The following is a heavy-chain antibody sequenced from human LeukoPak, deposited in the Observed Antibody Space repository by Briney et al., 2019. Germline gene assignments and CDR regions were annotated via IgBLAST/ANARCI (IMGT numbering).Heavy chain of an antibody. CDR2: ISGSGGST. J-gene: IGHJ4*02. V-gene: IGHV3-23*01. Sequence: GGSLRLSCAASGFTFSSYGMSWVRQAPGKGLEWVSAISGSGGSTYYADSMKGRFTISRDNSKNTLYLQMNSLRAEDTAVYYCAKDQSRYFDWLLYYFDYWGQGTLVTVSS. CDR1: GFTFSSYG. D-gene: IGHD3-9*01. CDR3: AKDQSRYFDWLLYYFDY.